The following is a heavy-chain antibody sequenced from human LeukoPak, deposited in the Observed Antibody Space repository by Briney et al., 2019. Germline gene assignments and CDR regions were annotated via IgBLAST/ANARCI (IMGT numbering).Heavy chain of an antibody. Sequence: EASVKVSCKASGYTFTTYDINWVRQATGQGLEWMGWMNPNSGNTGYAQKFQGRVTMTRNTSISTAYMELSSLRSEDTAAYYCARGPNKSDGGNSGSAWFDPWGQGTLVTVSS. CDR3: ARGPNKSDGGNSGSAWFDP. D-gene: IGHD4-23*01. CDR1: GYTFTTYD. J-gene: IGHJ5*02. CDR2: MNPNSGNT. V-gene: IGHV1-8*01.